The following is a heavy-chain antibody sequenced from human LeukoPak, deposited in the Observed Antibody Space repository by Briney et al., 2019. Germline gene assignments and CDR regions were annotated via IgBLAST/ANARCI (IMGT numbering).Heavy chain of an antibody. CDR1: GYSISSGYY. CDR3: ASLSSTSCYICDY. J-gene: IGHJ4*02. CDR2: IYHSGST. Sequence: SETLSLTCAVSGYSISSGYYWGWIRQPLGKGLEWIGSIYHSGSTYYNPSLKSRVTISVDTSKNQFSLKLSSVTAADTAVYYCASLSSTSCYICDYWGQGTLVTVSS. V-gene: IGHV4-38-2*01. D-gene: IGHD2-2*02.